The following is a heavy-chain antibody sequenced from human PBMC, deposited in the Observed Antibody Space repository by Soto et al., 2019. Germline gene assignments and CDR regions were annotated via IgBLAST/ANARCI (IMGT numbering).Heavy chain of an antibody. CDR1: GGSISSGGYY. CDR2: IYYSGST. J-gene: IGHJ4*02. V-gene: IGHV4-31*03. Sequence: SETLSLTCTVSGGSISSGGYYWSWIRQHPGKGLEWIGYIYYSGSTYYNPSLKSRVTISVDTSKNQFSLKLSSVTAADTAVYYCASSDFYYGSGSYYNFDYWGQGTLVTVSS. CDR3: ASSDFYYGSGSYYNFDY. D-gene: IGHD3-10*01.